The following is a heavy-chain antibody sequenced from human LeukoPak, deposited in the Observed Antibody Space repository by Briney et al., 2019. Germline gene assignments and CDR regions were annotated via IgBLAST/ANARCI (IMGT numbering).Heavy chain of an antibody. Sequence: GGSLRLSCAAFGFTFNKYAMTWVRQAPGKGLVWVAVISASGDNTDYADSVKGRFTISRDNSKNTLSLQMNSLRVEDTAVYYCAKVVGTGTTPTDYWGQGTLVTVSS. J-gene: IGHJ4*02. V-gene: IGHV3-23*01. CDR3: AKVVGTGTTPTDY. CDR2: ISASGDNT. D-gene: IGHD1-1*01. CDR1: GFTFNKYA.